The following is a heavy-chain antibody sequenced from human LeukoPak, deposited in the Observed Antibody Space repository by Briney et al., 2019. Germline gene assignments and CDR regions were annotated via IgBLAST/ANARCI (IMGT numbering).Heavy chain of an antibody. CDR3: ARGSGTGGGHDY. D-gene: IGHD3-10*01. V-gene: IGHV4-39*01. CDR1: GGSITDTTYY. CDR2: FYYSGST. Sequence: SETLSLTCTVSGGSITDTTYYWGWIRQPPGQGLEWIGNFYYSGSTYYNPSLKSRVTISVDTSKSQFSLRLYSVTATDTALYYCARGSGTGGGHDYWGQGTLVTVSS. J-gene: IGHJ4*02.